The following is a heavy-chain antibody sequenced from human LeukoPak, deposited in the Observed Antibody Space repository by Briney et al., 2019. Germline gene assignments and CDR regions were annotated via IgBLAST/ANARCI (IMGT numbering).Heavy chain of an antibody. CDR1: GFTFSSYA. Sequence: GGSLRLSCAASGFTFSSYAMFWVRRAPGKGLEWVSGISSGAVTTYYADSVKGRFTISRDNSKNTLYLQMNSLRAEDTAVYYSAKLPWWGQGTLVTVSS. V-gene: IGHV3-23*01. CDR3: AKLPW. J-gene: IGHJ4*02. CDR2: ISSGAVTT.